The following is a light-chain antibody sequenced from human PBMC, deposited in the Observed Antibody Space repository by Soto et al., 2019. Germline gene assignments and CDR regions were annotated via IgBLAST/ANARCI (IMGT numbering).Light chain of an antibody. CDR3: QVWDSSLVV. Sequence: SYELTQPLSVSVALGQTARITCGGNNIGSKNVHWYQQKPGQAPVVVISRDTNRPSGIPERFSGSSSGNTATLTISRAQAGDEADYYCQVWDSSLVVFGGGTKLTVL. J-gene: IGLJ2*01. V-gene: IGLV3-9*01. CDR2: RDT. CDR1: NIGSKN.